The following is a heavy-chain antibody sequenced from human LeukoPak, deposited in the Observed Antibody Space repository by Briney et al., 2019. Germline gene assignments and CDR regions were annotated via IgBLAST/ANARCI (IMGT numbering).Heavy chain of an antibody. D-gene: IGHD6-19*01. V-gene: IGHV4-4*07. CDR3: ARVGVGAVAGRADAFDI. Sequence: PSETLSLTCTVSGGSISSYYWSWIRQPAGKGLEWIGRIYTSGSTNYNPSLKSRVTMSVDTSKNQFSLKLSPVTAADTAVYYCARVGVGAVAGRADAFDIWGQGTMVTVSS. J-gene: IGHJ3*02. CDR1: GGSISSYY. CDR2: IYTSGST.